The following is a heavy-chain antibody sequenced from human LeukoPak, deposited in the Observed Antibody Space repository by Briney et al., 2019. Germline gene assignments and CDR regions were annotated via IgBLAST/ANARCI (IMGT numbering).Heavy chain of an antibody. CDR2: ISGSGGST. V-gene: IGHV3-23*01. Sequence: GGSLRLSCAASGFTFSDYYMSWIRQAPGKGLEWVSAISGSGGSTYYADSVKGRFTISRDNSRNTLYLQMNSLRAEDTAVYYCAKDDRWLQFCCWGQGTLVTVSA. CDR3: AKDDRWLQFCC. CDR1: GFTFSDYY. D-gene: IGHD5-24*01. J-gene: IGHJ4*02.